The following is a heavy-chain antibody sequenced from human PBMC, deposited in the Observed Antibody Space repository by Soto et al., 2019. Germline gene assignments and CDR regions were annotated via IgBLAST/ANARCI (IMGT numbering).Heavy chain of an antibody. Sequence: ASVKVSCKASGYTFTSYAMHWVRQAPGQRLEWMGWVNAGNGNTKYSQKFQGRVTITRDTSASTAYMELSSLRSEDTAVYYCARAPSWWYFDLWGRGTLVTVSS. CDR1: GYTFTSYA. CDR3: ARAPSWWYFDL. CDR2: VNAGNGNT. J-gene: IGHJ2*01. V-gene: IGHV1-3*01.